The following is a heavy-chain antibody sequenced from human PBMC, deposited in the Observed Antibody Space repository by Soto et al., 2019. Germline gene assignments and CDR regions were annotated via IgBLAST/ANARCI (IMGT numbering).Heavy chain of an antibody. D-gene: IGHD7-27*01. J-gene: IGHJ4*02. CDR3: ASLTSNIPGY. V-gene: IGHV4-39*01. CDR2: IYYSGCT. CDR1: GGSISSGSYY. Sequence: QLQLQESGPGLVKPSETLSLTCTGSGGSISSGSYYWGWIRQPPGKGLEWIGSIYYSGCTYYNPSLKSRVTISVDTSKNQFSLKLSSVTAADTAVYYCASLTSNIPGYWGQGTLVTVSS.